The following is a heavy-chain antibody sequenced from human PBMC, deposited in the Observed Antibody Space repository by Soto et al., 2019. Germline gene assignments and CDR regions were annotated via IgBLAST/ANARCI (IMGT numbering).Heavy chain of an antibody. CDR2: INSDGSST. V-gene: IGHV3-74*01. CDR1: GFTFSSYW. J-gene: IGHJ6*02. Sequence: EVQLVESGGGLVQPGGSLRLSCAASGFTFSSYWMHWVRQAPGKGLVWVSRINSDGSSTSYADSVQGRFTISRDNAKNTLYLQMNSLRAEDTAVYYCARGDFDTLADYDSYYGMDVWGQGTTVTVSS. CDR3: ARGDFDTLADYDSYYGMDV. D-gene: IGHD3-9*01.